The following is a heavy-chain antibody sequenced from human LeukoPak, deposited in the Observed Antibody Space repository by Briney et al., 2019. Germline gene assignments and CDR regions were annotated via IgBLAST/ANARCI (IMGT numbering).Heavy chain of an antibody. CDR2: IIPIFGTA. V-gene: IGHV1-69*01. J-gene: IGHJ4*02. D-gene: IGHD6-13*01. CDR3: ARDGKGLAAAGLFDY. Sequence: ASVKVSCKASGGTFSSYAISWVRQAPGQGLEWMGGIIPIFGTANYAQKFQGRVTITADESTSTAYMELSSLRSEDTAVYYCARDGKGLAAAGLFDYWGQGTLVTVSS. CDR1: GGTFSSYA.